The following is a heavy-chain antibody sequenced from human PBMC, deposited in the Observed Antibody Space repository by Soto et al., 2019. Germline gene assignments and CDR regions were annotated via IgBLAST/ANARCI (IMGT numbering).Heavy chain of an antibody. Sequence: GASVKVSCKASGYTFTSYGISWVRQAPGQGLEWMGRIIPILGIANYAQKFQGRVTITADKSTSTAYMELSSLRSEDTAVYYCARPINHPDYGWGMYHDAFDIWGQGTMVTVSS. V-gene: IGHV1-69*04. CDR3: ARPINHPDYGWGMYHDAFDI. CDR2: IIPILGIA. J-gene: IGHJ3*02. CDR1: GYTFTSYG. D-gene: IGHD4-17*01.